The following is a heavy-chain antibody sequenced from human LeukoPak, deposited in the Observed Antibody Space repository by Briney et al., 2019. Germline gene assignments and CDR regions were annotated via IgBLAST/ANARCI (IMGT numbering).Heavy chain of an antibody. V-gene: IGHV4-34*01. CDR3: ARVGVVVAASV. Sequence: SETLSLTCAVYGGSFSGYYWSWIRQPPGKGLEWIGEINHSGSTNYNPSLKSRVTISVDTSKNQFSLKLSSVTAADTAVYYCARVGVVVAASVWGQGTLVTVSS. CDR2: INHSGST. D-gene: IGHD2-15*01. CDR1: GGSFSGYY. J-gene: IGHJ4*02.